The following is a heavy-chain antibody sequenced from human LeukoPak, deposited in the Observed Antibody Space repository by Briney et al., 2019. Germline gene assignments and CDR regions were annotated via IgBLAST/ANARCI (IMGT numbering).Heavy chain of an antibody. J-gene: IGHJ5*02. CDR2: IYYSGNT. CDR3: ARRVAVAGRNDWFDP. Sequence: SETLSLTCAVYGGSFSGYYWGWIRQPPGKGLEWIGSIYYSGNTHYNPSLKSRVSISIDTSKSQFSLKLNSVTAADTAVYYCARRVAVAGRNDWFDPWGQGTLVTVSS. CDR1: GGSFSGYY. V-gene: IGHV4-34*01. D-gene: IGHD6-19*01.